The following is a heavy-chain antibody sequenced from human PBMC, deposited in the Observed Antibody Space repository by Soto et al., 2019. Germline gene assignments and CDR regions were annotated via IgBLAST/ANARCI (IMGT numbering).Heavy chain of an antibody. D-gene: IGHD3-10*01. CDR2: IYWDDDK. CDR3: AHRLGLWFGKGYFDY. V-gene: IGHV2-5*02. Sequence: QITLKESGPTLVKPTQTLTLTCTFSGFSLSTSGVGVGWIRQPPGKALEWLALIYWDDDKRYSPSLKSRLTITKDTSKNPVVLTMTNMDPVDTATYYCAHRLGLWFGKGYFDYWGQGTLVTVSS. J-gene: IGHJ4*02. CDR1: GFSLSTSGVG.